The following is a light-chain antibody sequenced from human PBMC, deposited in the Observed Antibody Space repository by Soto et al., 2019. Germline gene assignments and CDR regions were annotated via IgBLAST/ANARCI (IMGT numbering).Light chain of an antibody. J-gene: IGKJ4*01. CDR3: QQYEALTLS. CDR1: QYITND. Sequence: DIQMSQSPSSLSASVGDRVTISCQESQYITNDLSWYQQKPGKAPKRLIHDAYYLEAGGPSRFSGTRSGTHFTFIISSLQPEDIGTYYCQQYEALTLSCGGGPKVEIK. CDR2: DAY. V-gene: IGKV1-33*01.